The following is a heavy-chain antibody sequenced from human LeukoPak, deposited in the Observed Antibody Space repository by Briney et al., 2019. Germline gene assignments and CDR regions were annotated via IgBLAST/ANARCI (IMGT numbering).Heavy chain of an antibody. J-gene: IGHJ4*02. CDR2: IYYSGST. Sequence: SETLSLTCTVSGGSISSGGYYWSWIRQHPGKGLEWIGYIYYSGSTYYNPSLKSRVTISVDTTKNQFSLKVTSMTAADTAVYFCARARAWGSPLEYWGQGNLVTVSS. CDR1: GGSISSGGYY. CDR3: ARARAWGSPLEY. D-gene: IGHD7-27*01. V-gene: IGHV4-30-4*08.